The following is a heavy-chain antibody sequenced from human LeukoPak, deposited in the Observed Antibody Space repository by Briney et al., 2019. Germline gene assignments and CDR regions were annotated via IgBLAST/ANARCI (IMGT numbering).Heavy chain of an antibody. CDR3: ARDSSGWYDH. CDR1: GFTVSTNY. V-gene: IGHV3-53*01. Sequence: GALRLSCAASGFTVSTNYMSWVRQAPGRGLEWVSVIYAGGTTYYADSVRGRFTISRDNSKNTLYLQMNSLRDEDTAVYYCARDSSGWYDHWGQGTLVTVSS. J-gene: IGHJ5*02. D-gene: IGHD6-19*01. CDR2: IYAGGTT.